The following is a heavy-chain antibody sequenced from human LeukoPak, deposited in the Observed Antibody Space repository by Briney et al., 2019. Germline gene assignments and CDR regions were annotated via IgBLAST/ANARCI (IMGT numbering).Heavy chain of an antibody. Sequence: GASVKVSCKVSGYTLTELSMHWVRQAPGKGLEWMGGFDPEDGETIYAQKFQGRVTMTEDTSTDTAYMELSSLRSEDTAVYYCATDPMGSTGRFWLSFSIWGQGTMVTVSS. CDR2: FDPEDGET. CDR3: ATDPMGSTGRFWLSFSI. J-gene: IGHJ3*02. V-gene: IGHV1-24*01. CDR1: GYTLTELS. D-gene: IGHD3-16*01.